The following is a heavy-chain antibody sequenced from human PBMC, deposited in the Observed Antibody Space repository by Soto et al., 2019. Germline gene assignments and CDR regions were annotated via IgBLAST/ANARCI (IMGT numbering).Heavy chain of an antibody. V-gene: IGHV1-69*13. CDR3: ACQLERRVPFDP. CDR2: IIPIFGTA. J-gene: IGHJ5*02. Sequence: AASVKVSCKASGGTFSSYAISWVRQAPGQGLEWMGGIIPIFGTANYAQKFQGRVTITADESTSTAYMELSSLRSEDTAVYYCACQLERRVPFDPWGQGTLVTVSS. D-gene: IGHD1-1*01. CDR1: GGTFSSYA.